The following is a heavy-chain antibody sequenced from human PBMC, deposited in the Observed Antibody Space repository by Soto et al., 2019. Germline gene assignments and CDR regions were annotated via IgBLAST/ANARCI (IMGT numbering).Heavy chain of an antibody. J-gene: IGHJ4*02. CDR2: INAGNGNT. CDR1: GYTFTSYA. Sequence: ASVKVSCKASGYTFTSYAMHWVRQAPGQRLEWMGWINAGNGNTKYSQKFQGRVTITRDTSASTAYMELSSLRSEDTAVYYCARGGSNWFHFDYWGQGTLVTVSS. CDR3: ARGGSNWFHFDY. V-gene: IGHV1-3*01. D-gene: IGHD4-4*01.